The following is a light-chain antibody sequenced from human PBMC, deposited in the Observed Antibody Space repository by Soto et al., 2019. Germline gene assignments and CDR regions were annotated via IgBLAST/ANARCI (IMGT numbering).Light chain of an antibody. J-gene: IGKJ5*01. V-gene: IGKV1-33*01. CDR2: TTS. CDR1: QSISYY. Sequence: DIQMTQSPSSLSASVGDRVTITCRASQSISYYLNWYQQKPGRAPRLLIYTTSSLQSGVPSRFSGSGSGTDFTFTISSLQPEDIATYYCQQYDNLPITFGQGTRLEIK. CDR3: QQYDNLPIT.